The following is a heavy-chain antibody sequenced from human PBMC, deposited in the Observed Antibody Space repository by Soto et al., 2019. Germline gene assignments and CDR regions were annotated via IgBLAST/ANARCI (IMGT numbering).Heavy chain of an antibody. J-gene: IGHJ5*02. CDR3: AKYSSSSGVDSWFDP. Sequence: QVQLQQWGAGLLKPSETLSLTCAVYGGSFSGYYWSWIRQPPGKGLEWIGEINHSGSTNYNPSLKSRVTISVDTSKNQFSLKLSSVTAADTVVYYCAKYSSSSGVDSWFDPWGQGTLVTVSS. D-gene: IGHD6-6*01. V-gene: IGHV4-34*01. CDR2: INHSGST. CDR1: GGSFSGYY.